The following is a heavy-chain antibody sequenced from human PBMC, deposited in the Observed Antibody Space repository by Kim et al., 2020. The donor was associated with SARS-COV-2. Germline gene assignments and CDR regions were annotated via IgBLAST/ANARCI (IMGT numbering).Heavy chain of an antibody. D-gene: IGHD3-3*01. CDR2: IKKDGSGK. V-gene: IGHV3-7*01. Sequence: GGSLRLSCAASGFTFSSYWMSWVRQAPGKGLDWVANIKKDGSGKNYVDSVKGRFTISRDNAKNSLYLQMNSLRAEDTAVYYCARDQSGITIFGVVIIYYYVYVWGKGPTVAVSS. CDR3: ARDQSGITIFGVVIIYYYVYV. J-gene: IGHJ6*03. CDR1: GFTFSSYW.